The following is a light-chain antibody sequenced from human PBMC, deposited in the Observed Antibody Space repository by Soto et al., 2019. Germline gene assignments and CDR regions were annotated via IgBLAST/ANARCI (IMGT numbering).Light chain of an antibody. V-gene: IGLV7-46*01. CDR1: TGAVTSGHY. CDR2: DTS. CDR3: LLSYSGARGV. Sequence: QAVVTQEPSLTVSPGGTVTLTCGSSTGAVTSGHYPYWFQQKPGQAPRTLIYDTSNKHSWTPDRFSGSLLGGKAALTLSGAQPEDEAEYYCLLSYSGARGVFGGGTKVTVL. J-gene: IGLJ2*01.